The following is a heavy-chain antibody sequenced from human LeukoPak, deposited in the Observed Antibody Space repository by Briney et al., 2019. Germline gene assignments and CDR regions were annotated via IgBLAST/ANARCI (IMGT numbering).Heavy chain of an antibody. CDR3: ARVYVGYCSSSSCYDPDY. D-gene: IGHD2-2*01. Sequence: ASVKVSCKASGYTFTSYDINWVRQATGQGLEWMGWMNPNSGNTGYAQKFQGRVTMTRNTSISTAYMELSSLRSEDTAVYYCARVYVGYCSSSSCYDPDYWGQGTLVTVSS. CDR2: MNPNSGNT. J-gene: IGHJ4*02. V-gene: IGHV1-8*01. CDR1: GYTFTSYD.